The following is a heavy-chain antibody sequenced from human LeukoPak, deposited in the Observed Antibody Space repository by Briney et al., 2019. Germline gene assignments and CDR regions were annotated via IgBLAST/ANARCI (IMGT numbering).Heavy chain of an antibody. D-gene: IGHD5-12*01. V-gene: IGHV4-34*01. J-gene: IGHJ4*02. Sequence: SETLSLTCAVYGGSFSGYYWSWIRQPPGKGLEWIGEINHSGSTNYNPSLKSRVTISVDTSKNQFSLKLSSVTAADTAVYYCARGEKGLRDYYFDYWGQGTLVTVSS. CDR3: ARGEKGLRDYYFDY. CDR1: GGSFSGYY. CDR2: INHSGST.